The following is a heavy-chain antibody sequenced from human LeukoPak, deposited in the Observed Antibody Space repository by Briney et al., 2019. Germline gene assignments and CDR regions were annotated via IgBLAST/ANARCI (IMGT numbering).Heavy chain of an antibody. D-gene: IGHD3-16*01. J-gene: IGHJ6*03. CDR3: AKGLKTGVGPYMGYHYYMDV. CDR1: GFTVSSNY. Sequence: GGSLRLSCAASGFTVSSNYMSWVRQAPGKGLEWVSVIYSGGSTYHADSVKGRFTISGDNSKNTLYLQMNSLRAEDTAVYYCAKGLKTGVGPYMGYHYYMDVWGKGATVTVSS. V-gene: IGHV3-53*01. CDR2: IYSGGST.